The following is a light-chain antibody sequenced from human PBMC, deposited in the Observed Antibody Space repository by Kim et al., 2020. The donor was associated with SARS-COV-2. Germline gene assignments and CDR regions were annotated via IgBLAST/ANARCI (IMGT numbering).Light chain of an antibody. CDR1: MRISRG. Sequence: ATVGDKVTTPGRPSMRISRGLACYQQKPAKAPKRSISAASRLQRGAPPRFSVGVSGTDFSLTIARLQPENFEIYYCHQANSFPLTFGGGTKMDIK. CDR2: AAS. CDR3: HQANSFPLT. J-gene: IGKJ4*01. V-gene: IGKV1-12*01.